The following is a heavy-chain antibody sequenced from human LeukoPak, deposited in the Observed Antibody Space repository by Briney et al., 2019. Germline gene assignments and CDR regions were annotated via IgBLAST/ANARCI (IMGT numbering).Heavy chain of an antibody. D-gene: IGHD5-24*01. Sequence: SETLSLTCTVSGGSISRYYWSWIRQPPGKGLEWIGYIYYSGSTNYNPSLKSRVTISVDTSKNQFSLKLSSVTAADTAVYYCARAWPLSDPWYFDLWGRGTLVTVSS. CDR3: ARAWPLSDPWYFDL. CDR2: IYYSGST. V-gene: IGHV4-59*01. CDR1: GGSISRYY. J-gene: IGHJ2*01.